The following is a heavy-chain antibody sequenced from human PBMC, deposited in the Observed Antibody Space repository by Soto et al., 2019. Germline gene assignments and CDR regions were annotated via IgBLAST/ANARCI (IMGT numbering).Heavy chain of an antibody. Sequence: EVQLVESGGGLVQPGGSLRLSCSASGFTFSSYDMHWVRQVTGKGLEWVSAIGTTGDTYYAGSVKGRFTISRENAKNSLYIQKHSPRAGDTAIYFCARAIGPTLFDYWGQGTLVTVSS. CDR3: ARAIGPTLFDY. V-gene: IGHV3-13*04. CDR1: GFTFSSYD. CDR2: IGTTGDT. D-gene: IGHD3-22*01. J-gene: IGHJ4*02.